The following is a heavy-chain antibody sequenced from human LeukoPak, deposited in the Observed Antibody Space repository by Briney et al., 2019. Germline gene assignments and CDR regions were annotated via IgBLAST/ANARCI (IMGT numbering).Heavy chain of an antibody. CDR1: GGTFSSYA. J-gene: IGHJ4*02. CDR3: ARERRLGIYYFDSSGYYDY. V-gene: IGHV1-69*10. Sequence: SVKVSCKASGGTFSSYAISWVRQAPGQGLEWMGGIIPILGIANYAQKFQGRVTITADKSTSTAYMELSSLRSEDTAVYYCARERRLGIYYFDSSGYYDYWGQGTLVTVSS. CDR2: IIPILGIA. D-gene: IGHD3-22*01.